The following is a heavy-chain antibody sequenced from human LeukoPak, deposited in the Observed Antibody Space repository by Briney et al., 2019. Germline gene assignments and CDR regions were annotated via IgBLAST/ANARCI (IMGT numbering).Heavy chain of an antibody. Sequence: GGSLRLSCAASGFTVSSTYMSWVRQAPGRGLEWVSSISPGGGTTYYADSVKGRFTISRDNSENTLYVEMNSLRAEDTAIYYCAKSHSGSANWALRIFDNWGQGTLVSVSS. J-gene: IGHJ4*02. CDR3: AKSHSGSANWALRIFDN. D-gene: IGHD3-10*01. CDR1: GFTVSSTY. CDR2: ISPGGGTT. V-gene: IGHV3-23*01.